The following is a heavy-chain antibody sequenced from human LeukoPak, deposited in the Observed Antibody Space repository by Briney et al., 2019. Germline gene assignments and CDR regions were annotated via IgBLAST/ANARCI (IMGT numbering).Heavy chain of an antibody. Sequence: SVKVSCKASGYTFTSYDINWVRQAPGQGLEWMGGIIPIFGTANYAQKFQGRVTITADESTSTAYMELSSLRSEDTAVYYCARDVRSSIVYYGMDVWGQGTTVTVSS. J-gene: IGHJ6*02. CDR1: GYTFTSYD. V-gene: IGHV1-69*13. CDR3: ARDVRSSIVYYGMDV. CDR2: IIPIFGTA. D-gene: IGHD2-15*01.